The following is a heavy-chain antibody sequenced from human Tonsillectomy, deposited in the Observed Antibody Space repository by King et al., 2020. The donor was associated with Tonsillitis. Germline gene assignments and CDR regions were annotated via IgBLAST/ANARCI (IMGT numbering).Heavy chain of an antibody. CDR3: AKSARNYYDSSGYLYYCDY. V-gene: IGHV3-30*18. CDR2: ISYDGSNK. Sequence: VQLVESGGGVVQPGRSLRLSCAVSGFTFSINGMHWVRQAPGKGLQWVAVISYDGSNKYYADSVKGRFTISRDNSKNTLYLQMNSLRAEDTAVYYCAKSARNYYDSSGYLYYCDYWGQGTLVTVSS. D-gene: IGHD3-22*01. CDR1: GFTFSING. J-gene: IGHJ4*02.